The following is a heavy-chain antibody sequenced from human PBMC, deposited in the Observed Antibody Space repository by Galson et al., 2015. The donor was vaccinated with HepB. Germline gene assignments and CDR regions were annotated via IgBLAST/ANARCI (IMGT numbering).Heavy chain of an antibody. CDR2: ISGSGGST. Sequence: SLRLSCAASGFTFSSYAMSWVRQAPGKGLEWVSAISGSGGSTYYADSVKGRFTISRDNSKNTLYLQMNSLRAEDTAVYYYAMACYPSSRYSSGCTGYWGQGTQVTVSS. CDR3: AMACYPSSRYSSGCTGY. CDR1: GFTFSSYA. J-gene: IGHJ4*02. D-gene: IGHD6-19*01. V-gene: IGHV3-23*01.